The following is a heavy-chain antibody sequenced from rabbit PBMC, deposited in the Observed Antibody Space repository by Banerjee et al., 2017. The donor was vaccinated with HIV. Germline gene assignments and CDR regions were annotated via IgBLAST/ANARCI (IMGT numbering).Heavy chain of an antibody. CDR1: GFSFSTSYW. D-gene: IGHD4-1*01. J-gene: IGHJ6*01. V-gene: IGHV1S45*01. Sequence: QEQLVESGGDLVQPEGSLTLTCTASGFSFSTSYWICWVRQAPGKGLEWIACIYAGRGGTTYYASWAKGRFTISKTSSTTVTLQMTSLTAADTATYFCARDLAGVIGWNFNFWGPGTLVTVS. CDR2: IYAGRGGTT. CDR3: ARDLAGVIGWNFNF.